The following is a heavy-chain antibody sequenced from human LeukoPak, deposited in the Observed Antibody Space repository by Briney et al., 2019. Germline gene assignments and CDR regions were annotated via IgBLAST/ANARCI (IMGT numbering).Heavy chain of an antibody. CDR3: ARVPPVRVVVVVAATGWFDP. V-gene: IGHV4-38-2*02. D-gene: IGHD2-15*01. CDR2: ISHTGST. J-gene: IGHJ5*02. Sequence: KPSETLSLTCTVSGYSISSGYYWGWIRQPPGKGLEWIGSISHTGSTYYNPSLRSRGTISLDTSKNQFPLKLSSVTAADTAVYYCARVPPVRVVVVVAATGWFDPWGQGTLVTVSS. CDR1: GYSISSGYY.